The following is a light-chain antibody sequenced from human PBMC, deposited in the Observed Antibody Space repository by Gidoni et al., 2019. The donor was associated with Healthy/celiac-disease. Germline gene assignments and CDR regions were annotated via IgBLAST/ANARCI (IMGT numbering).Light chain of an antibody. CDR2: GAS. CDR1: QSVSSSY. CDR3: QQYGSSPYT. V-gene: IGKV3-20*01. J-gene: IGKJ2*01. Sequence: DIVLTQSPGTLSLSPGDRATLSCRASQSVSSSYLAWYQQKPGQAPRLLIYGASSRATGIPDRCSGSGSGTDFTLTISRLEPEDFAVYYCQQYGSSPYTFGQGTKLEIK.